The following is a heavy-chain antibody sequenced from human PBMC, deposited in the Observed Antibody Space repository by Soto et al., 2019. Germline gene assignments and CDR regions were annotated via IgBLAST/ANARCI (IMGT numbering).Heavy chain of an antibody. J-gene: IGHJ6*02. CDR2: INAGNGNT. V-gene: IGHV1-3*01. Sequence: QVQLVQSGAEVKKPGASVKVSCKASGYTFTSYAMHWVRQAPGQRLEWMGWINAGNGNTKYSQKFQGRVTITRDTSASTAYMELSSLRSEDTAVYYCARVVEVGGYYYYYGMDVWGQWTTVTVSS. CDR3: ARVVEVGGYYYYYGMDV. CDR1: GYTFTSYA. D-gene: IGHD6-19*01.